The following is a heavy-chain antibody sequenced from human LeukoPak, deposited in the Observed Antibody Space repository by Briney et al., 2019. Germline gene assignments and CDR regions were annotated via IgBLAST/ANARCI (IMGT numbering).Heavy chain of an antibody. CDR2: FDPEDGET. Sequence: ASVKVSCKVSGYTLTELSMHWVRQAPGKGLEWMGGFDPEDGETIYAQKFQGRVTMTTDTSTSTAYMELRSLRSDDTAVYYCARDQVTMVRGAIRTPFDYWGQGTLVTVSS. V-gene: IGHV1-24*01. CDR3: ARDQVTMVRGAIRTPFDY. CDR1: GYTLTELS. J-gene: IGHJ4*02. D-gene: IGHD3-10*01.